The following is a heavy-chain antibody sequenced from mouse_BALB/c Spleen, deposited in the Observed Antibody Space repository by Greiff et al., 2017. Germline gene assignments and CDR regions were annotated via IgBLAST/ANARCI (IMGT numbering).Heavy chain of an antibody. CDR2: IYPGDGDT. J-gene: IGHJ4*01. CDR3: ARTGYGNYGYAMDY. D-gene: IGHD2-10*02. Sequence: QVQLQQSGDELVRPGSSVKISCKASGYAFSSYWMNWVKQRPGQGLEWIGQIYPGDGDTNYNGKFKGKATLTADKSSSTAYMQLSSLTSEDSAVYFCARTGYGNYGYAMDYWGQGTSVTVSS. V-gene: IGHV1-80*01. CDR1: GYAFSSYW.